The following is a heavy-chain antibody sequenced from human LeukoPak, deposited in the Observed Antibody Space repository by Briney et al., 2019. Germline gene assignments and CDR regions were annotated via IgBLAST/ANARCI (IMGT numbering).Heavy chain of an antibody. J-gene: IGHJ4*02. CDR1: GGSITHYY. Sequence: SEILSLTCTVSGGSITHYYWSWIRQPPGKGLEWIGYIFYSGNTNYNPSLKSRVTISVDTSKNQFSLKLSSVTAADTAVYYCARHWETSSWYVDYWGQGTLVTVSS. V-gene: IGHV4-59*08. CDR3: ARHWETSSWYVDY. D-gene: IGHD6-13*01. CDR2: IFYSGNT.